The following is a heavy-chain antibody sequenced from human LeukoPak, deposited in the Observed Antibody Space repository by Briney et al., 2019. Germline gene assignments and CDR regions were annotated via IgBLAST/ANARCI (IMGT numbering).Heavy chain of an antibody. J-gene: IGHJ4*02. CDR2: ISWNSVII. CDR3: ARATRSSWHVCDY. D-gene: IGHD6-13*01. Sequence: GGSLRLSCAASGFTFDDYAMHWVRQAPGKGLEWVSGISWNSVIIAYGDSVKGRFTISRDNAKNSLYLQMNSLRPEDTALYYCARATRSSWHVCDYWGQGALVTVSS. CDR1: GFTFDDYA. V-gene: IGHV3-9*01.